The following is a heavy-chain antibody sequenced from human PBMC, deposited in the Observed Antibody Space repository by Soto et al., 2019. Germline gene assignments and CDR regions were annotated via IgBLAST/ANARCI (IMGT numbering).Heavy chain of an antibody. V-gene: IGHV3-74*03. CDR1: GFTFSSYW. CDR3: ARAPGGNSGMNY. Sequence: GGSLRLSCAASGFTFSSYWMHWVRQAPGKGLVWVSRINTDGSSTTYADSVKGRFTISRDNAKNTLYLQMNSLRAEDTAVYSCARAPGGNSGMNYWGQGTLVTVSS. D-gene: IGHD2-21*02. CDR2: INTDGSST. J-gene: IGHJ4*02.